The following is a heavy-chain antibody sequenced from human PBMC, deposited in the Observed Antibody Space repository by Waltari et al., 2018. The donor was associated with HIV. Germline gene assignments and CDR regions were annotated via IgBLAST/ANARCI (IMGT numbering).Heavy chain of an antibody. CDR3: VRDYDSSGYYSANWFDP. CDR2: INNDGTKT. D-gene: IGHD3-22*01. Sequence: EAQLVESGGGLVQPGGSLRLSCAASGFTFRSYWMHWVRQAPGRGLEGVSSINNDGTKTNYADYVKGRFTISRDNAKNTLYLQMNSLRAEDTAVYFCVRDYDSSGYYSANWFDPWGQGTVVTVSS. V-gene: IGHV3-74*01. CDR1: GFTFRSYW. J-gene: IGHJ5*02.